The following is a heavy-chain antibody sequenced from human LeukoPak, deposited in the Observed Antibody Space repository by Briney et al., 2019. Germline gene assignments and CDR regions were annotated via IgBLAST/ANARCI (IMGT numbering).Heavy chain of an antibody. CDR1: GYTFTSHD. V-gene: IGHV1-8*03. CDR3: ARRAVDNAYYYYMDV. D-gene: IGHD6-19*01. CDR2: MNPKTGNT. Sequence: GASVKLSCNSSGYTFTSHDINWVRQPTGQGLVWVGWMNPKTGNTGYAQKFQCRVTITRNTSISTAYMEVSRLRYEDTAVYYCARRAVDNAYYYYMDVWGKGTTVTVSS. J-gene: IGHJ6*03.